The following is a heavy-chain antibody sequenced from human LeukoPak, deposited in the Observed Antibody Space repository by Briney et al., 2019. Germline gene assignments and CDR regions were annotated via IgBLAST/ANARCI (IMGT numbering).Heavy chain of an antibody. J-gene: IGHJ4*02. V-gene: IGHV4-59*01. CDR2: IFYSGST. D-gene: IGHD6-6*01. Sequence: PSETLSLTCTVSGGSINSYYWSWIRQPPGKGLEWIGYIFYSGSTNYNPSLQSRVTISVDTSRNQFSLNLSSVTAADTAVYYCARGPTRQYFDSWGQGTLATVSS. CDR3: ARGPTRQYFDS. CDR1: GGSINSYY.